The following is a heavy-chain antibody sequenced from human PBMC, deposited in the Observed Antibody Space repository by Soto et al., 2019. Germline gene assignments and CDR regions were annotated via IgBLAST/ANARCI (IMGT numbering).Heavy chain of an antibody. J-gene: IGHJ6*04. Sequence: QITLKESRPPLVKPTQTLTLTCSFSGFSLYTRGVGVGWVRQPPGKALEWLALLYWDNTRRYSPSLKNSLTIAKGTSENQLVLTMTNMEPEDTGTYYCARYTTDTYFDVWGKGTTVTVSS. V-gene: IGHV2-5*02. CDR2: LYWDNTR. D-gene: IGHD2-2*02. CDR3: ARYTTDTYFDV. CDR1: GFSLYTRGVG.